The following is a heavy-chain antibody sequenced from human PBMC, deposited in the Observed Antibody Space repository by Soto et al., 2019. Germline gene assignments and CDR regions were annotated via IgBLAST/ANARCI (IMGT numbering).Heavy chain of an antibody. D-gene: IGHD2-8*02. J-gene: IGHJ6*02. Sequence: QLQLQESGPGLVKPSETLSLTCTVSGGSISSSSYYWGWIRQPPGKGLEWIGSIYYSGSTYYNPSLKSRVTISVDTSKNQFSLKLNSVPAADTAVYYCASLVYYYGLDVWGQGTTVTVSS. V-gene: IGHV4-39*01. CDR2: IYYSGST. CDR3: ASLVYYYGLDV. CDR1: GGSISSSSYY.